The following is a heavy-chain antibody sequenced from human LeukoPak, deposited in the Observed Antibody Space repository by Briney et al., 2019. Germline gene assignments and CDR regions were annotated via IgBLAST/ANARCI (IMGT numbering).Heavy chain of an antibody. D-gene: IGHD3-10*01. CDR1: GYTFTSYG. Sequence: GASVKVSCKASGYTFTSYGISWVRQAPGQGLEWMGWISAYNGNTNYAQKLQGRVTMTTHTSTSTAYMELRSLRSDDTAVYYCARAEYYYGSGSYSLPNYYYYYYMDVWGKGTTVTVSS. CDR3: ARAEYYYGSGSYSLPNYYYYYYMDV. J-gene: IGHJ6*03. CDR2: ISAYNGNT. V-gene: IGHV1-18*01.